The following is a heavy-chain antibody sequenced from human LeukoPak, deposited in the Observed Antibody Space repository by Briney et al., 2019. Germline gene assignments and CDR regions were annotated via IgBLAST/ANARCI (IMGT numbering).Heavy chain of an antibody. CDR3: ATYDILTGYGY. CDR1: GGSISSYY. J-gene: IGHJ4*02. Sequence: PSETLSLTCTVSGGSISSYYWSWIRQPPGKGLEWIGYIYYSGSTNYNPSLKSRVTISVDTSKNQFSLKLSSVTAADTAVYYCATYDILTGYGYWGQGTLVTVSS. V-gene: IGHV4-59*08. D-gene: IGHD3-9*01. CDR2: IYYSGST.